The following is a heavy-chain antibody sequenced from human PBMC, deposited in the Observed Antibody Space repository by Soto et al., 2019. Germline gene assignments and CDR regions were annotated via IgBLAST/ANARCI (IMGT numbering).Heavy chain of an antibody. D-gene: IGHD3-10*01. J-gene: IGHJ4*02. Sequence: PSETLSLTCTVSGGSISSSSYYWGWIRQPPGKGLEWIGSIYYSGSTYYNPSLKSRVTISVDTSKNQFSLKLSSVTAADTAVYFCAIHSLGSGSYPTLHFDYWGQGTLVTVSS. CDR2: IYYSGST. CDR1: GGSISSSSYY. V-gene: IGHV4-39*01. CDR3: AIHSLGSGSYPTLHFDY.